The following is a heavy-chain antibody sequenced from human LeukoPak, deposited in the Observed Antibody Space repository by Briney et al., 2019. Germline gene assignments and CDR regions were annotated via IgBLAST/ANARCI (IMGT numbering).Heavy chain of an antibody. J-gene: IGHJ4*02. CDR3: ARGVTTVTTLDD. CDR1: GGSFSGYY. CDR2: INHSGST. D-gene: IGHD4-17*01. V-gene: IGHV4-34*01. Sequence: KPSETLSLTCAVYGGSFSGYYWSWIRQPPGKGLEWIGEINHSGSTNYNPSLKSRVTISVDTSKNQFSLKLSSVTAADTAVYYCARGVTTVTTLDDWGQGTLVTVSS.